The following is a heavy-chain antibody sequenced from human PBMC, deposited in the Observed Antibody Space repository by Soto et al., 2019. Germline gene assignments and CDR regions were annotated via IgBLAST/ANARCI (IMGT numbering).Heavy chain of an antibody. CDR2: IYNSGST. Sequence: QVQLQESGPGLVKPSQTLSLTCTVSGGSISSGGYYWSWIRQHPGKGLEWIGYIYNSGSTYYNPSLKSGATISVDTSKNQLSLKLSSVTAAHTAVYYCASNDHGGLAFRYWGQGTLVTVSS. D-gene: IGHD2-15*01. CDR1: GGSISSGGYY. CDR3: ASNDHGGLAFRY. J-gene: IGHJ4*02. V-gene: IGHV4-31*03.